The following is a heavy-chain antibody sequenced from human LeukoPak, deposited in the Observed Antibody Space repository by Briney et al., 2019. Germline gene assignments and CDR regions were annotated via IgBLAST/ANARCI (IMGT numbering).Heavy chain of an antibody. CDR1: GFTFDDYA. J-gene: IGHJ4*02. CDR3: AKGTERLRYFDWLLAPQFDY. V-gene: IGHV3-9*01. CDR2: ISWNSGSI. Sequence: GGSLRLSCAASGFTFDDYAMHWVRQAPGKGLEWVSGISWNSGSIGYADSVKGRFTISRDNAKNSLYLQMNSLRAEDTALYYCAKGTERLRYFDWLLAPQFDYWGQGTLVIVSS. D-gene: IGHD3-9*01.